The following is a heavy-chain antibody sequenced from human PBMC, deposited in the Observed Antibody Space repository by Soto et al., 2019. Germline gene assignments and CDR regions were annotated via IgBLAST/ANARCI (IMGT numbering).Heavy chain of an antibody. J-gene: IGHJ5*02. CDR1: GFTFSDYY. Sequence: GGSLRLSCAASGFTFSDYYMSWIRQAPGKGLEWVSYISSSGSTIYYADSVKGRFTISRDNAKNSLYLQMNSLRAEDTAVFFCVRDSPQNSYALNWFDPWGQGTLVTVSS. CDR2: ISSSGSTI. V-gene: IGHV3-11*01. D-gene: IGHD5-18*01. CDR3: VRDSPQNSYALNWFDP.